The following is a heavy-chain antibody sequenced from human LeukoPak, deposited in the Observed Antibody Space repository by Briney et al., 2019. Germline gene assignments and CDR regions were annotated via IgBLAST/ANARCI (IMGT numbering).Heavy chain of an antibody. CDR1: GGTFSSYA. J-gene: IGHJ6*02. D-gene: IGHD3-3*01. Sequence: ASVKVSCTASGGTFSSYAISWVRQAPGQGLEWMGGIIPIFGTANYAQKFQGRVTITADESTSTAYMELSSLRSEDTAVYYCARGANDFWSGYYTRTYGMDVWGQGTTVTVSS. CDR3: ARGANDFWSGYYTRTYGMDV. CDR2: IIPIFGTA. V-gene: IGHV1-69*13.